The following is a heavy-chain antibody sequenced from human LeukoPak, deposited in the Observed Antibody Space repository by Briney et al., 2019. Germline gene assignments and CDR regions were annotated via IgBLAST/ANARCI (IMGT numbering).Heavy chain of an antibody. J-gene: IGHJ4*02. CDR2: IYPDDSDT. D-gene: IGHD3-9*01. CDR3: ARVGADYDILTGSDY. Sequence: GESLKISCKGSGYSFTSYWIGWVRQMPGKGLEWMGIIYPDDSDTRHSPSFQGQVTISADKSISTAYLQWSSLKASDTAMYYCARVGADYDILTGSDYWGQGTLVTVSS. V-gene: IGHV5-51*01. CDR1: GYSFTSYW.